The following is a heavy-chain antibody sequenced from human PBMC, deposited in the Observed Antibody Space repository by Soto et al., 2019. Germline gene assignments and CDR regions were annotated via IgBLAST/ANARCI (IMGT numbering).Heavy chain of an antibody. CDR2: IKQSGSET. CDR1: GFTFSSYW. CDR3: ARGYSIDY. J-gene: IGHJ4*02. D-gene: IGHD5-18*01. V-gene: IGHV3-7*03. Sequence: EVQLVESGGGLVQPGGSLRLSCAASGFTFSSYWMTWVRQAPGKGLEWVANIKQSGSETYYVDSVKGRFTISRDDAKNALYLQMNTLRAEDTAVYCCARGYSIDYWGQGTLVTVSS.